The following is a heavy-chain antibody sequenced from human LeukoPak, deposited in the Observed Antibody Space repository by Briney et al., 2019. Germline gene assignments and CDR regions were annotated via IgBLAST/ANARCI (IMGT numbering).Heavy chain of an antibody. CDR1: GFTFSSYA. CDR2: ISGSGGST. D-gene: IGHD3-10*01. J-gene: IGHJ3*02. CDR3: ARTQLLFSDAFDI. Sequence: GGSLRLSCAASGFTFSSYAMSWVRQAPGKGLEWVSAISGSGGSTYYADSVKGRFTISRDNAKNSLYLQMNSLRAEDTAVYYCARTQLLFSDAFDIWGQGTMVTVSS. V-gene: IGHV3-23*01.